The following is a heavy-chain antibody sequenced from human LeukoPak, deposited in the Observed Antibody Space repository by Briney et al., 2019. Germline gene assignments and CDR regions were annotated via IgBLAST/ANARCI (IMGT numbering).Heavy chain of an antibody. D-gene: IGHD2-21*01. J-gene: IGHJ4*02. Sequence: GGSLRLSCAASRFTFSSYAMHWVRQAPGKGLEWVAVISYDGSNKNYADSVKGRFTISRDNSKNTLYLQMNSLRPEDAAVYYCAKAPVTTCRGAYCYPFDYWGQGTLVTVSS. CDR1: RFTFSSYA. CDR2: ISYDGSNK. V-gene: IGHV3-30*04. CDR3: AKAPVTTCRGAYCYPFDY.